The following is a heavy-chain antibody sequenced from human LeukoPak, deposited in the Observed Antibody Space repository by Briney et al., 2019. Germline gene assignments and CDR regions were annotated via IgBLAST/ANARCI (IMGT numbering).Heavy chain of an antibody. V-gene: IGHV4-34*01. Sequence: PSETLSLTCAVYGGSFSGYYWSWIRQPPGKGLEWIGGINHSGSTNYNLSLKSRVTTSVDTSKNQFSLKLSSVTAADTAVYYCARGLLLRLRLGPFDYWGQGTLVTVSS. CDR3: ARGLLLRLRLGPFDY. D-gene: IGHD3-16*01. CDR2: INHSGST. J-gene: IGHJ4*02. CDR1: GGSFSGYY.